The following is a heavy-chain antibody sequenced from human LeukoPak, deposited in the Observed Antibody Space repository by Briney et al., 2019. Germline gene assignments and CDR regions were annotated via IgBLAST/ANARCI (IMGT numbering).Heavy chain of an antibody. V-gene: IGHV3-11*03. Sequence: GGSLRLSCAASGFTFSDYYMSWIRQAPGKGLEWVSYISSNSYTNYADSVKGRFTISRDNAKNSLYLQMNSLRAEDTAAYYCARIAEYWGQGTLVTVSS. CDR2: ISSNSYT. J-gene: IGHJ4*02. CDR3: ARIAEY. CDR1: GFTFSDYY.